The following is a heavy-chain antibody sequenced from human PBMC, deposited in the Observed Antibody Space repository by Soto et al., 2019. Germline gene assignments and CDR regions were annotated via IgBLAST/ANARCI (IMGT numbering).Heavy chain of an antibody. V-gene: IGHV4-59*01. J-gene: IGHJ6*02. CDR2: IYYSGST. D-gene: IGHD2-15*01. Sequence: SETLSLTCTVSGGSISSYYWSWIRQPPGKGLEWIGYIYYSGSTYYNPSLKSRVTISVDTSKNQFSLKLSSVTAADTAVYYCARGADRFYSYGVDVWGQGTTVTVSS. CDR1: GGSISSYY. CDR3: ARGADRFYSYGVDV.